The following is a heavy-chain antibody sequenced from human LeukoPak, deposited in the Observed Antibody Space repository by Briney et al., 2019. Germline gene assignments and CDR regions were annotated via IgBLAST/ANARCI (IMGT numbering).Heavy chain of an antibody. Sequence: KPSETLSLTCTVSGGSISSYYWSWIRQPPGKGLEWIGYIYYSGSTNYNPSLKSRVTISVDTSKSQFSLKLTSVTAADTAVYYCARVPNSGWYYFDHWGQGTLVTVSS. D-gene: IGHD6-19*01. CDR2: IYYSGST. CDR3: ARVPNSGWYYFDH. V-gene: IGHV4-59*01. CDR1: GGSISSYY. J-gene: IGHJ4*02.